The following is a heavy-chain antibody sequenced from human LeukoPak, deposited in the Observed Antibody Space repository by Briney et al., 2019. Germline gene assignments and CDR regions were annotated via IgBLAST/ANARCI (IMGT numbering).Heavy chain of an antibody. CDR2: IYSGGST. V-gene: IGHV3-53*01. J-gene: IGHJ6*03. Sequence: GGSLRLSCAASGFTVSSNYMSWVRQAPGEGLEWVSVIYSGGSTFYADSVKGRFTISRDKSKNTLYLQMNSLRAEDTAVYYCARLYCSGGSCYSYYYYYMDVWGKGTTVTVSS. CDR1: GFTVSSNY. CDR3: ARLYCSGGSCYSYYYYYMDV. D-gene: IGHD2-15*01.